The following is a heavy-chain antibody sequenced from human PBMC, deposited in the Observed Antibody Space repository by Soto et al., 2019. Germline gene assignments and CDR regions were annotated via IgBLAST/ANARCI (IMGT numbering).Heavy chain of an antibody. CDR2: HYYTGIT. V-gene: IGHV4-61*01. CDR1: GGSVSSGNYY. Sequence: PSETLSLTCTVSGGSVSSGNYYWSWIRQPPGKGLEWIGHHYYTGITKYNPSLKNRVTISVDTSKNQFSLKMSSVTAADTAVYYCARAVDTAMFYYFDSWSQGTLVTVSS. J-gene: IGHJ4*02. CDR3: ARAVDTAMFYYFDS. D-gene: IGHD5-18*01.